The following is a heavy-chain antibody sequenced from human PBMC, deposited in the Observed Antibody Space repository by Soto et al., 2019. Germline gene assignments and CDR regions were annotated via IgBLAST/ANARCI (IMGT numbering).Heavy chain of an antibody. Sequence: GGSLRLSCAASGFTFSSYGMHWVRQAPGKGLEWVAVISYDGSNKYYADSVKGRFTISRDNSKNTLYLQMNSLRAEDTAVYYCAKDRMYSSGSFDYWGQGTLVTVSS. V-gene: IGHV3-30*18. J-gene: IGHJ4*02. D-gene: IGHD6-19*01. CDR2: ISYDGSNK. CDR3: AKDRMYSSGSFDY. CDR1: GFTFSSYG.